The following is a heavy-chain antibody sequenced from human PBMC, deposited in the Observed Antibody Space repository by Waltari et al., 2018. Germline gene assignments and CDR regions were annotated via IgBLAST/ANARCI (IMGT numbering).Heavy chain of an antibody. CDR3: ARVLIRTSGLNFDS. CDR2: IYYSGSS. V-gene: IGHV4-39*07. D-gene: IGHD3-16*01. J-gene: IGHJ4*02. Sequence: QQESGPSLVKPSETLSLTCTVSYWSISSRSYYWGWIRRAPGKGLEWIGHIYYSGSSYHNPSLKSRITMSGDSSKNQFSLTLSSVTAADTAVYYCARVLIRTSGLNFDSWGQGSLVTVSS. CDR1: YWSISSRSYY.